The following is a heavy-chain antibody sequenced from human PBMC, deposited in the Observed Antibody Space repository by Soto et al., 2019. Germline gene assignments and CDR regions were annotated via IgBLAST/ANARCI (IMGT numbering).Heavy chain of an antibody. D-gene: IGHD4-17*01. CDR3: AKMVTTYYYYYMDV. CDR1: GFTFGSFS. V-gene: IGHV3-48*01. CDR2: ISSSSGII. Sequence: VHLVESGGGLVQPGGSLRLSCAASGFTFGSFSMNWVRQASGKGLEWVSYISSSSGIIYYADSVKGRFTISRDNAKNSLYLQMNSLRAEDTAVYFCAKMVTTYYYYYMDVWGKGTTVTVSS. J-gene: IGHJ6*03.